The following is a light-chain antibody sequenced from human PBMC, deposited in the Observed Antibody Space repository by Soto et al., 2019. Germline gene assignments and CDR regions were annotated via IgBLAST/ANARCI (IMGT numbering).Light chain of an antibody. J-gene: IGKJ2*01. CDR1: QRLIYSDGKTY. CDR3: PQSVKLPYT. Sequence: DLVMTQTPLSLSVTPGQSASISCKSSQRLIYSDGKTYLSWYLQKAGQPPQLLIYAVANRLSGVPYRFSGSGSGSDFTLNISRVEAEDVGVYYCPQSVKLPYTFGQGTKLEIK. V-gene: IGKV2D-29*01. CDR2: AVA.